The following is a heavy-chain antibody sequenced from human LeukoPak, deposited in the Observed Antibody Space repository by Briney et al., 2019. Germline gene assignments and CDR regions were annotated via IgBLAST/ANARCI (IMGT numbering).Heavy chain of an antibody. V-gene: IGHV1-46*01. J-gene: IGHJ6*03. CDR1: GYTFTGYY. CDR3: ARDSMVVTAIPIYYYYMDV. D-gene: IGHD2-21*02. CDR2: INPSGGST. Sequence: ASVKVSCKASGYTFTGYYMHWVRQAPGQGLEWMGWINPSGGSTSYAQKFQGRVTMTRDMSTSTVYMELSSLRSEDTAVYYCARDSMVVTAIPIYYYYMDVWGKGTTVTVSS.